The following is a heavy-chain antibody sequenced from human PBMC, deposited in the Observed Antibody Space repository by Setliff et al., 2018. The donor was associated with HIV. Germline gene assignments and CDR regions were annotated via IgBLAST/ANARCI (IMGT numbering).Heavy chain of an antibody. Sequence: GASVKVSCKASGYTFTSYYIHWVRQAPGQGLEWMGRINPSGGSTSYAQKFQGRVTMTRDTSTSTVYMELSSLRSEDTAMYYCARDAFDYTAYYYSYMDVWGKGTTVTVSS. CDR2: INPSGGST. J-gene: IGHJ6*03. CDR3: ARDAFDYTAYYYSYMDV. D-gene: IGHD4-4*01. CDR1: GYTFTSYY. V-gene: IGHV1-46*01.